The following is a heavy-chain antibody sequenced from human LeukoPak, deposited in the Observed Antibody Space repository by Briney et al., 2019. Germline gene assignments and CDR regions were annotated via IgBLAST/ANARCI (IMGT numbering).Heavy chain of an antibody. CDR3: AKTTRDFWSGYYVPGWFDP. V-gene: IGHV3-21*04. CDR1: GFTFSSYS. CDR2: ISSSSSYI. Sequence: GGSLRLSCAASGFTFSSYSMNWIRQAPGKGLEWVSSISSSSSYIYYADSVKGRFTISRDNSKNTLYLQMNSLRAEDAAVYYCAKTTRDFWSGYYVPGWFDPWGQGTLVTVSS. D-gene: IGHD3-3*01. J-gene: IGHJ5*02.